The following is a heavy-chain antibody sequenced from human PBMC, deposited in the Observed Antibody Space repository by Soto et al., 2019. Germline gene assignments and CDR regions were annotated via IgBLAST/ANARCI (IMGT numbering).Heavy chain of an antibody. J-gene: IGHJ5*02. D-gene: IGHD2-21*02. CDR2: INVYNGDR. CDR1: GYIFTKYG. V-gene: IGHV1-18*01. Sequence: QVQVGQSGPELKKPGASVKVSCKAQGYIFTKYGIGWVRQAPGHGLEWTGLINVYNGDRKVAQKFQDRVSMTTDTATDTAYMELKSLRSGDTAVYYCARLQLGGDRMLNWFDPWGQGTLVTVSS. CDR3: ARLQLGGDRMLNWFDP.